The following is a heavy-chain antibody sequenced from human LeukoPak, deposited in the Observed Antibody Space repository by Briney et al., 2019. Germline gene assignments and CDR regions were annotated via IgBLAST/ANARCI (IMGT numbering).Heavy chain of an antibody. D-gene: IGHD3-22*01. CDR1: GGSISSYY. V-gene: IGHV4-59*12. CDR3: ARALEDSSGYYTYYFDY. CDR2: IYYSGST. J-gene: IGHJ4*02. Sequence: ASETLSLTCTVSGGSISSYYWSWIRQPPGKGLEWIGYIYYSGSTYYNPSLKSRVTISVDTSKNQFSLKLSSVTAADTAVYYCARALEDSSGYYTYYFDYWGQGTLVTVSS.